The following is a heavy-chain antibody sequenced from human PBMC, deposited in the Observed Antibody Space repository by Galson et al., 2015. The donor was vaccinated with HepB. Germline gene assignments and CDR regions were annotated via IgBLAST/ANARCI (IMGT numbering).Heavy chain of an antibody. Sequence: SLRLSCAASGFTFSSYAMHWVRQAPGKGLEWVAVISYDGSNKYYADSVKGRFTISRDNSKNTLYLQMNSLRAEDTAVYYCAKDWDNHNDYWGQGTLVTVSS. CDR1: GFTFSSYA. V-gene: IGHV3-30-3*01. J-gene: IGHJ4*02. D-gene: IGHD1-14*01. CDR2: ISYDGSNK. CDR3: AKDWDNHNDY.